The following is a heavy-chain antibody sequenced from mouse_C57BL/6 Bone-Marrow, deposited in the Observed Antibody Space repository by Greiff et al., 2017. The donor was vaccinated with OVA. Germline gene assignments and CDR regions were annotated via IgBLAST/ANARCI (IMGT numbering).Heavy chain of an antibody. CDR3: ARWGNYDYLFAY. CDR2: IYPGSGST. Sequence: QVQLQQPGAELVKPGASVKMSCKASGYTFTSYWITWVKQRPGQGLEWIGDIYPGSGSTNYNEKFKSKATLTVDTSSSTAYMQLSSLTSEDSSVYYCARWGNYDYLFAYRGQGTLVTVSA. CDR1: GYTFTSYW. V-gene: IGHV1-55*01. D-gene: IGHD2-4*01. J-gene: IGHJ3*01.